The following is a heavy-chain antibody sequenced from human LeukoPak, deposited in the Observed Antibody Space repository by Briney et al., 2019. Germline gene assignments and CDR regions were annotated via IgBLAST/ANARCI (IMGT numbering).Heavy chain of an antibody. CDR2: ISSSSSYI. V-gene: IGHV3-21*01. J-gene: IGHJ3*02. D-gene: IGHD3-3*01. CDR3: ARDAGFLEWLLSTDAFDI. CDR1: GFTFSSYS. Sequence: GGSLRLSCAASGFTFSSYSMNWVRQAPGKGLEWVSSISSSSSYIYYADSAKGRFTISRDNAKNSLYLQMNSLRAEDTAVYYCARDAGFLEWLLSTDAFDIWGQGTMVTVSS.